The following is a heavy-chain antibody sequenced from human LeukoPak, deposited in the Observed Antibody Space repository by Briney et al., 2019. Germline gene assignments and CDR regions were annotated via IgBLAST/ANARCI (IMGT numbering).Heavy chain of an antibody. J-gene: IGHJ4*02. V-gene: IGHV3-23*01. CDR2: ISGSGGST. D-gene: IGHD2-2*02. CDR3: AKATYHCSSTSCYTIRFDY. Sequence: GGSLRLSCAAFGFTFSSYAMSWVRQAPGKGLEWVSAISGSGGSTYYADSVKGRFTISRDNSKNTLYLQMNSLRAEDTAVYYCAKATYHCSSTSCYTIRFDYWGQGTLVTVSS. CDR1: GFTFSSYA.